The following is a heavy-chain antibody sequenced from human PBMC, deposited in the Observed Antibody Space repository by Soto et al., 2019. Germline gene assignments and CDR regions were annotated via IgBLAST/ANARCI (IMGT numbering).Heavy chain of an antibody. V-gene: IGHV4-30-4*01. J-gene: IGHJ5*02. CDR2: IYYTGSA. Sequence: VQLQESSSGLVKPSQTLSLTCTVSSASISSADYYWSWIRQPPGKGLEWIGYIYYTGSAYYNPSLKSRVTMSVDTSKNQFSLKVTSVTAADTAVYYCASGGSSNWFDPWGQGTLVTVSS. CDR3: ASGGSSNWFDP. D-gene: IGHD1-26*01. CDR1: SASISSADYY.